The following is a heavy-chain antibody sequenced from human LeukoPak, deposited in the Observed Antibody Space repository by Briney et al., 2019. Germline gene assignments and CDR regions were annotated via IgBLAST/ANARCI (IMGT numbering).Heavy chain of an antibody. Sequence: ASVKVSCKASGYTFTGYYMHWVRQAPGQGLEWMGWINPNSGGTNYAQKFQGRVTMTRDTSISTAYMELSRLRSDDTAVYYCARDLFTMVRGVIKWYGYWGQGTLVTVSS. D-gene: IGHD3-10*01. CDR3: ARDLFTMVRGVIKWYGY. V-gene: IGHV1-2*02. CDR1: GYTFTGYY. J-gene: IGHJ4*02. CDR2: INPNSGGT.